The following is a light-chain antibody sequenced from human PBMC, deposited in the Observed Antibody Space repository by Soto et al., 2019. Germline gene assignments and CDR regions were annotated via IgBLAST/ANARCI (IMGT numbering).Light chain of an antibody. CDR1: QSVSSNY. CDR2: GAS. V-gene: IGKV3-20*01. Sequence: EIVLTQSPGTLSLSPGERATLSCRASQSVSSNYLAWYQQSPGQAPRLLIYGASIRATGIPDRFSGSGSGADFTLTISSLEPEDFAVYYCQQYGSSPILAFGGGTNVEIK. J-gene: IGKJ4*01. CDR3: QQYGSSPILA.